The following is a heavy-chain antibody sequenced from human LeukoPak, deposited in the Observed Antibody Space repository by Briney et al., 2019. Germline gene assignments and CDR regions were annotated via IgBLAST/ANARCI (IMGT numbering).Heavy chain of an antibody. CDR1: GFTFSSYA. Sequence: GGSLRLSCAASGFTFSSYAMYWVRQAPGKGLEWVAVISYDGSNKYYADSVKGRFTISRDNSKDTLYLQMNSLRAEDTAVYYCARAKRQEDNWGSFDYWGQGTLVTVSS. CDR3: ARAKRQEDNWGSFDY. J-gene: IGHJ4*02. D-gene: IGHD7-27*01. V-gene: IGHV3-30-3*01. CDR2: ISYDGSNK.